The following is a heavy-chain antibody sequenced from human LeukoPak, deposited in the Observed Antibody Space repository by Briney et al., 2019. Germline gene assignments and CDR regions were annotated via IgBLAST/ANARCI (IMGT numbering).Heavy chain of an antibody. Sequence: PGGSLRLSCAASGFTFSSYSMNWVRQAPGKGLEWVSSISSSSSYIYYADSVKGRFTISRDNAKNSLYLQMNSLRAEDTAVYYCARDTLKGGFGPFDYWGQGTLVTVSS. CDR3: ARDTLKGGFGPFDY. V-gene: IGHV3-21*01. D-gene: IGHD3/OR15-3a*01. CDR2: ISSSSSYI. CDR1: GFTFSSYS. J-gene: IGHJ4*02.